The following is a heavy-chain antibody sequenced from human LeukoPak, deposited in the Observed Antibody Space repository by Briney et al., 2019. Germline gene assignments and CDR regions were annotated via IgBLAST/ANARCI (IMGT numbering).Heavy chain of an antibody. Sequence: VKVSCKASGGTFTSYEISWERQAPGQGLEWMGGIIPMFGTAKYAQKFQGRVRITTEKSNSKDYMEMSRLRSEDRDVYYCARAPAQAYGSGSYYIPVISGSDYWGQGTLVTVSS. V-gene: IGHV1-69*13. CDR2: IIPMFGTA. CDR1: GGTFTSYE. D-gene: IGHD3-10*01. J-gene: IGHJ4*02. CDR3: ARAPAQAYGSGSYYIPVISGSDY.